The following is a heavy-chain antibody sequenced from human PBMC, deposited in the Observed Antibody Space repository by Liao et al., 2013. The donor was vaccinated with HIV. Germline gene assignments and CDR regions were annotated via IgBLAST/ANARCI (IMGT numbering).Heavy chain of an antibody. V-gene: IGHV4-59*01. D-gene: IGHD3-3*01. CDR3: ARDRGDYGFWSGYNTHDAFDV. CDR1: GGSIGSNY. Sequence: QVQLQESGPGLVRPSETLSLNCTVSGGSIGSNYWNWIRQAPGKGLEWIGYIYYGGTTNYNPSLSSRVTMSVDRSKGQFSLKLSSVTVADTAIYYCARDRGDYGFWSGYNTHDAFDVWGHGKMVTVSA. CDR2: IYYGGTT. J-gene: IGHJ3*01.